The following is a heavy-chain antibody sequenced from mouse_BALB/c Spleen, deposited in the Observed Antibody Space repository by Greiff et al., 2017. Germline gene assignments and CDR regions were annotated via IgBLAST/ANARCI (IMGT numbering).Heavy chain of an antibody. V-gene: IGHV5-17*02. CDR2: ISSGSSTI. J-gene: IGHJ3*01. CDR1: GFTFSSFG. CDR3: ARTEASWFAY. Sequence: DVKLVESGGGLVQPGGSRKLSCAASGFTFSSFGMHWVRQAPEKGLEWVAYISSGSSTIYYADTVKGRFTISRDNPKNTLFLQMTSLRSEDTAMYYCARTEASWFAYWGQGTLVTVSA.